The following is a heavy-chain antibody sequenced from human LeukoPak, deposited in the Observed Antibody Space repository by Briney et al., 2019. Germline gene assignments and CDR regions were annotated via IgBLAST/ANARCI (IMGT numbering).Heavy chain of an antibody. CDR2: INHSGNT. V-gene: IGHV4-34*01. D-gene: IGHD5-18*01. Sequence: PSETLSLTCAVYGGSFSGYYWSWIRQPPGKGLEWIGEINHSGNTNYNPSLKSRVTISVDTSKNQFSLKLSSVTAADTAVYYCARGGYSHSAYYFDYWGQGTLVTVSS. CDR1: GGSFSGYY. CDR3: ARGGYSHSAYYFDY. J-gene: IGHJ4*02.